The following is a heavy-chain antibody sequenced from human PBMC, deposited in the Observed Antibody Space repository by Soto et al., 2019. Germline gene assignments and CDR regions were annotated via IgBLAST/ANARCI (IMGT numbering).Heavy chain of an antibody. CDR3: ARIRCRGGSGYSGYGMDV. V-gene: IGHV2-26*01. CDR2: IFSNDEK. J-gene: IGHJ6*02. Sequence: SGPTLVNPTETLTLTCTVSGFSLSNARMGVSWIRQPPGKALEWLAHIFSNDEKSYSTSQKSRLTISKDTSKSQVVLTMTNIDPVDTATYYCARIRCRGGSGYSGYGMDVWGQGTTVTVSS. CDR1: GFSLSNARMG. D-gene: IGHD2-15*01.